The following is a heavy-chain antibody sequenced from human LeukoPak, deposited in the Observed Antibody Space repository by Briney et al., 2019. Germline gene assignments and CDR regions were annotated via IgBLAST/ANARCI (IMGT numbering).Heavy chain of an antibody. CDR3: ARAETGIAAAGRDAFDI. CDR2: ISSSSSTI. Sequence: GGSLRLSCAASGFTFSSYSMNWVRQAPGKGLEWVSYISSSSSTIYYADSVKGRFTISRDNAKNSLYLQMNSLRAEDTAVYYCARAETGIAAAGRDAFDIWGQGTMVTVSS. CDR1: GFTFSSYS. J-gene: IGHJ3*02. D-gene: IGHD6-25*01. V-gene: IGHV3-48*01.